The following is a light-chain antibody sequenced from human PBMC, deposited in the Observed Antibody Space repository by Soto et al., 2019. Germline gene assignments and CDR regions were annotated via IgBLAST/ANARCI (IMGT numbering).Light chain of an antibody. Sequence: DIQMTQSPSTLSASVGDRVTITCPASQSISVWLAWYQQKAGKAPNLLIYKASRLESGVPSRFSGSGSETEFTLTISGLQPGDSATYYCQQYNSYSPTFGQGTKAEVK. CDR2: KAS. CDR1: QSISVW. CDR3: QQYNSYSPT. J-gene: IGKJ1*01. V-gene: IGKV1-5*03.